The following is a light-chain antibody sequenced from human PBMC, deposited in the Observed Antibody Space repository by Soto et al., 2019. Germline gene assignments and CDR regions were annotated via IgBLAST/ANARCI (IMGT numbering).Light chain of an antibody. V-gene: IGLV2-8*01. Sequence: QSVLTQPPSASGSPGQSVTISCTGTKSDIGVYDFVSWYQHHPGKAPRLIIYEVVQRPSGVPDRFSGSKSGNTASLTVSGLQAADEADYFCKSYSGSNTYVFGSGTMVTV. CDR1: KSDIGVYDF. CDR2: EVV. J-gene: IGLJ1*01. CDR3: KSYSGSNTYV.